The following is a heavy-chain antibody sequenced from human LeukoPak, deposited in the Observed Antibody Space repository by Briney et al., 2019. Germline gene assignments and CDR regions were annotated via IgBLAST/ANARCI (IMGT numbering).Heavy chain of an antibody. V-gene: IGHV3-23*01. J-gene: IGHJ4*02. Sequence: GGSLRLSCAASGFTFSNYAMSWVRQAPGKGLEWVSTISVSGGSTYYADSVKGRFTISRDDSKNTLYLQMNSLRAEDTAVYYCAKGNYYFDSSGYFHFDYWGQGTLVTVSS. CDR3: AKGNYYFDSSGYFHFDY. CDR1: GFTFSNYA. CDR2: ISVSGGST. D-gene: IGHD3-22*01.